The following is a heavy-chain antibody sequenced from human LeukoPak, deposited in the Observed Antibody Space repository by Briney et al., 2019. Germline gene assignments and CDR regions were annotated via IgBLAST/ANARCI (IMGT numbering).Heavy chain of an antibody. Sequence: SETLSLTCTVSGGSISSYYWNWIRQPLGRGLGWIGNIYYSGSTNYNPSLKCRVTISVDTSRNQFSLKLSSVTAADTAVYCCVTKPRVANWFDPWGQGTLVTVSS. CDR2: IYYSGST. CDR1: GGSISSYY. CDR3: VTKPRVANWFDP. J-gene: IGHJ5*02. V-gene: IGHV4-59*01. D-gene: IGHD2-15*01.